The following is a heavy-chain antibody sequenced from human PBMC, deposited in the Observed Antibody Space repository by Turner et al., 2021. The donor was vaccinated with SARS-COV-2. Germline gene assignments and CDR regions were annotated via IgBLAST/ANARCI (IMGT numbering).Heavy chain of an antibody. CDR2: IYSGGST. CDR3: ARGHSSGWHQSGAFDI. CDR1: GFTVSSNY. Sequence: EVQLVESGGGLIQPGGSLRLSCAASGFTVSSNYMSWVRQAPGKGREWVSVIYSGGSTYYADSVKGRFTISRDNSKNTLYLQMNSLRAEDTAVYYCARGHSSGWHQSGAFDIWGQGTMVTVSS. D-gene: IGHD6-19*01. J-gene: IGHJ3*02. V-gene: IGHV3-53*01.